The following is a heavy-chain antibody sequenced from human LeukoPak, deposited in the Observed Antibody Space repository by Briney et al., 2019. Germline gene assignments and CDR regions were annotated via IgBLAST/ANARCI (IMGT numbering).Heavy chain of an antibody. D-gene: IGHD6-19*01. J-gene: IGHJ1*01. V-gene: IGHV3-23*01. CDR1: GFTFSSYA. Sequence: GGSLRLSCAASGFTFSSYAMSWVRRAPGKGLEWVSAISGSGGSTYYADSVKGRFTISRDNSKNTLYLQMNSLRAEDTAVYYCAKGSSGWYGGYFQHWGQGTLVTVSS. CDR3: AKGSSGWYGGYFQH. CDR2: ISGSGGST.